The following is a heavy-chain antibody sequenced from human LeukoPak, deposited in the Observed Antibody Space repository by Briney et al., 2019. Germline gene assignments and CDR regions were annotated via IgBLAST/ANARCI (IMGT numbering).Heavy chain of an antibody. Sequence: SPTLSLTFAISGDSFSINSAAWNWIRQSPARGLEWLGSTYYKSKWYNDYAVSEKSRITINPNTSKNQFSLQLNSVTPEDTAVYYCARGRSSGYYYYGMDVWGQGTTVTVSS. V-gene: IGHV6-1*01. J-gene: IGHJ6*02. D-gene: IGHD1-26*01. CDR2: TYYKSKWYN. CDR3: ARGRSSGYYYYGMDV. CDR1: GDSFSINSAA.